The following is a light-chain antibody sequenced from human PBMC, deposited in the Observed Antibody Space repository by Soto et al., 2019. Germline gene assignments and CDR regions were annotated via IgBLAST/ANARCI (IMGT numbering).Light chain of an antibody. CDR1: QSISNW. CDR3: QQYNSYLYT. CDR2: DAS. Sequence: DIQRTQSPSTLSASVGDRVTITCRASQSISNWLAWYQQKPGKAPNLLIYDASSLESGVPSRFSGSGSGTEFTLTISSLQPDDFATYYCQQYNSYLYTFGQGTKVDIK. V-gene: IGKV1-5*01. J-gene: IGKJ2*01.